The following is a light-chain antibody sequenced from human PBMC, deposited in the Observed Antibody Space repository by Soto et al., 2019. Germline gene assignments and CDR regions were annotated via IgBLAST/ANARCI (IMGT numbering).Light chain of an antibody. CDR1: SSNIGAGYD. V-gene: IGLV1-40*01. CDR3: QSYDSSLSGSWV. Sequence: QSVLTQPPSVSGAPGQRGTISCTGSSSNIGAGYDVHWYQQFPGTAPKLLIYGNSNRPSGVPDRFSGSRSGTSASLAITGLQAEDEADYYCQSYDSSLSGSWVFGGGTKLTVL. J-gene: IGLJ3*02. CDR2: GNS.